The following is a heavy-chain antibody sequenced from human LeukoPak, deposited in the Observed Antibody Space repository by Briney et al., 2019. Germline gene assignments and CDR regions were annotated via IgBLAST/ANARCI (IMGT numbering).Heavy chain of an antibody. CDR1: GYTFTSYY. D-gene: IGHD2-2*02. CDR2: INPSGGST. J-gene: IGHJ6*03. CDR3: ARDRDTLNYYYYYMDV. Sequence: GASVKVSCKASGYTFTSYYMHWVRQAPGQGLEWMGIINPSGGSTSYAQKFQGRVTMTRDMSTSTVYMELSSLRSEDTAVYYCARDRDTLNYYYYYMDVWGKGTTVTVSS. V-gene: IGHV1-46*01.